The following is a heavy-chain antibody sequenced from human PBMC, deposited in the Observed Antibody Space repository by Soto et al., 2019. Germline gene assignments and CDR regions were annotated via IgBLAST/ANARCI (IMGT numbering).Heavy chain of an antibody. J-gene: IGHJ2*01. CDR3: ARDSRYYYDSSGYYWYFDL. CDR2: IYSGGST. D-gene: IGHD3-22*01. Sequence: GGSLRLSCAASGFTVSSNYMSWVRQAPGKGLEWVSVIYSGGSTYYADSVKGRFTISRDNSKNTLYLQMNSLRAEDTAVYYCARDSRYYYDSSGYYWYFDLWGRGTLVTVSS. V-gene: IGHV3-53*01. CDR1: GFTVSSNY.